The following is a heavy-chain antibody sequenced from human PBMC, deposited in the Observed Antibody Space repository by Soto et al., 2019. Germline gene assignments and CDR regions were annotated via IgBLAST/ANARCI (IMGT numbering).Heavy chain of an antibody. CDR3: AKCPGHYYMDV. CDR1: GFTFSSHA. Sequence: EVQLLESGGGLVQPGGSLRLSCAAPGFTFSSHAMSWVRQAPGKGLEWVSGFSGSGGYTYYADSVKGRFTISTDNSKNTLYVQMNSLRAEDTATYYCAKCPGHYYMDVWGKGTTVTVSS. CDR2: FSGSGGYT. J-gene: IGHJ6*03. V-gene: IGHV3-23*01.